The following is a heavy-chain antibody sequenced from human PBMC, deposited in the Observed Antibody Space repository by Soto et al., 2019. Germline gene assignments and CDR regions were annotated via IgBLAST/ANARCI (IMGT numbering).Heavy chain of an antibody. Sequence: QVQLVQSGAEVKKPGSSVKVSCKASGGTFSSYAISWVRQAPGQGLEWMGGIIPIFGTANYAQKFQGRVTITADESTSTAYMELSSLRSEDTAVYYCATPYYDIVTGYYFHYYGMDVWGQGTTVTVSS. V-gene: IGHV1-69*12. CDR3: ATPYYDIVTGYYFHYYGMDV. J-gene: IGHJ6*02. D-gene: IGHD3-9*01. CDR1: GGTFSSYA. CDR2: IIPIFGTA.